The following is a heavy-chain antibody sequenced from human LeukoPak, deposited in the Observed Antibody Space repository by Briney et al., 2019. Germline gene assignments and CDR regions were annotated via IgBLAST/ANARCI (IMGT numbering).Heavy chain of an antibody. D-gene: IGHD6-25*01. CDR1: GFTFSTYA. CDR3: ARDVRRAARYYFDY. Sequence: GSLRLSCAASGFTFSTYALHWVRQAPGKGLEWVAVIAADGKDKHHADSVKGRFTISRDNSKNTLYLQMNSLRTEDTAVYYCARDVRRAARYYFDYWGQGTLVTVSS. CDR2: IAADGKDK. J-gene: IGHJ4*02. V-gene: IGHV3-30*04.